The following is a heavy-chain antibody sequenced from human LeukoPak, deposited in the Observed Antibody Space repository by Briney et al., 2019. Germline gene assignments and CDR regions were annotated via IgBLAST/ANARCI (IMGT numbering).Heavy chain of an antibody. CDR3: ARHSYSYSSRFDY. D-gene: IGHD5-18*01. J-gene: IGHJ4*02. V-gene: IGHV4-34*01. Sequence: PSETLSLTCAVYGGSFSGYYWSWIRQPPGKGLEWIGEINHSGSTNYNPSLKSRVTISVDTTKNQFSLKLSSVTAADTAVYYCARHSYSYSSRFDYWGQGTLVTVSS. CDR2: INHSGST. CDR1: GGSFSGYY.